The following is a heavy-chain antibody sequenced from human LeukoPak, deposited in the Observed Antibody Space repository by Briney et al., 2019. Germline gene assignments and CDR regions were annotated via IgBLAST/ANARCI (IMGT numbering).Heavy chain of an antibody. V-gene: IGHV3-72*01. J-gene: IGHJ4*02. CDR2: TRDKTKSYTT. D-gene: IGHD3-10*01. Sequence: GGSLRLSCAASGFTLSDYYMDWVRQAPGKGLEWVGRTRDKTKSYTTDYAASVKGRFTVSRDHSKNSIYLQMSSLKTEDTAVYYCVRLTFSSGHYFAYWGQGTLVTVSS. CDR1: GFTLSDYY. CDR3: VRLTFSSGHYFAY.